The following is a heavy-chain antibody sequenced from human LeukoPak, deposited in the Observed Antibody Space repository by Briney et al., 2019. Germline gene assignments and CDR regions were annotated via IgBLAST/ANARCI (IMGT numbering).Heavy chain of an antibody. D-gene: IGHD2-2*02. CDR2: INAGNGNT. CDR1: GYTFTSYA. Sequence: ASVKVSCKASGYTFTSYAMHWVRQAPGQRLEWMGWINAGNGNTKYSQKFQGRVTITRDTSASTAYMELSSLRSEDTAVYYCARTIYERGLDYYYYGMDVWGQGTTVTVSS. V-gene: IGHV1-3*01. CDR3: ARTIYERGLDYYYYGMDV. J-gene: IGHJ6*02.